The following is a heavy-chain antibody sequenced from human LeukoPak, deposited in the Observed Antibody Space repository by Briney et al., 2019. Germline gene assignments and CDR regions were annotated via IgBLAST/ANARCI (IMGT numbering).Heavy chain of an antibody. D-gene: IGHD3-22*01. V-gene: IGHV1-3*01. CDR2: INAGNGNT. CDR3: ARDGFYDSSLNFFDY. Sequence: ASVKVSCKASGYTFTSYAMHWVRQAPGQRLEWMGGINAGNGNTKYSQKFQGRVTITRDTSASTAYMELSSLRSEDTAVYYCARDGFYDSSLNFFDYWGQGTLVTVSS. CDR1: GYTFTSYA. J-gene: IGHJ4*02.